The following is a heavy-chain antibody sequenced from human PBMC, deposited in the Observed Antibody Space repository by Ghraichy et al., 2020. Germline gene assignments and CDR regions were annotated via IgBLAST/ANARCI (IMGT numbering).Heavy chain of an antibody. J-gene: IGHJ6*02. V-gene: IGHV1-69*13. Sequence: SVKVSCKASGGTFSNYAFSWVRQAPGQGLEWMGGIIPLLPTPKYAQKFQGRVWISADESTNTAFMELISLRYEDTAMYFCARGSYYGSGPYSVDNYYGVDVWGQGTTVTVSS. CDR3: ARGSYYGSGPYSVDNYYGVDV. CDR2: IIPLLPTP. CDR1: GGTFSNYA. D-gene: IGHD3-10*01.